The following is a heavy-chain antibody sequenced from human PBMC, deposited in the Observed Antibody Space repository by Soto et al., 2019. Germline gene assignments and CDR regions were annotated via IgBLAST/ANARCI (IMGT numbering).Heavy chain of an antibody. CDR3: ARDRDDYGSGNYYNRVDF. V-gene: IGHV1-69*01. J-gene: IGHJ4*02. CDR1: GGIFSTYA. D-gene: IGHD3-10*01. Sequence: QVQLVQSGAEVKKPGSSVKVSCKASGGIFSTYAISWLRQAPGQGLEWMGGIIPLFGTPNYAQRFQGRVTITAEESTNTAYMELSRLRSEDTAVYYCARDRDDYGSGNYYNRVDFWGQGTLVTVSS. CDR2: IIPLFGTP.